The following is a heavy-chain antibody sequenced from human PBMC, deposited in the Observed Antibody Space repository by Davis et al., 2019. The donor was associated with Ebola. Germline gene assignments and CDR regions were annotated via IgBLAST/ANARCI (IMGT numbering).Heavy chain of an antibody. CDR3: ARDRYTDFYYYYGMDV. CDR2: LFYTGTA. J-gene: IGHJ6*02. CDR1: GGSISSYY. V-gene: IGHV4-59*01. Sequence: MPSETLSLTCTVSGGSISSYYWSWIRQPPGKGLEWIGYLFYTGTANYNPSLKSRVTISVDTSKNQFSLKLSSVTAADTAVYYCARDRYTDFYYYYGMDVWGQGTTVTVSS. D-gene: IGHD1-1*01.